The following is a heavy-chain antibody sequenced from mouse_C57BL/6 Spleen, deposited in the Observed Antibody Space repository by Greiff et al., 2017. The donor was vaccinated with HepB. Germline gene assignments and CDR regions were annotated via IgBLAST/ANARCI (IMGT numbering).Heavy chain of an antibody. D-gene: IGHD2-3*01. J-gene: IGHJ2*01. V-gene: IGHV1-64*01. Sequence: QVQLQQPGAELVKPGASVKLSCKASGYTFTSYWMHWVKQRPGQGLEWIGMIHPNSGSTNYNEKFKSKATLTVDKSSSTAYMQLSSLTSEDSAVYYCARSEGYGDESQVDYWGQGTTLTVSS. CDR1: GYTFTSYW. CDR3: ARSEGYGDESQVDY. CDR2: IHPNSGST.